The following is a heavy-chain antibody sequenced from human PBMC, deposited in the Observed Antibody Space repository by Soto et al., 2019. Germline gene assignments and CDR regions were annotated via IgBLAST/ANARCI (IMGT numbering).Heavy chain of an antibody. Sequence: PGGSLRLSCAASGFTFSTYSMNWVRQAPGKGLEWISYISPTSDPIYYADSVKGRFTVSRDNAKTSLYLQMNSLRAEDTAVYYCARDFYGSGSYGDSWGQGTLVTVSS. J-gene: IGHJ4*02. CDR1: GFTFSTYS. CDR2: ISPTSDPI. V-gene: IGHV3-48*01. D-gene: IGHD3-10*01. CDR3: ARDFYGSGSYGDS.